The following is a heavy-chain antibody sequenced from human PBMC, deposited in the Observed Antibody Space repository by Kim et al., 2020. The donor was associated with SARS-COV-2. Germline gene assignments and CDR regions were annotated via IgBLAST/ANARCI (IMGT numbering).Heavy chain of an antibody. J-gene: IGHJ6*02. CDR3: KKAARPGYYYYYYNMDV. D-gene: IGHD6-6*01. Sequence: AKGRLTISRDNSKNSLYLQMNSLRTEDTALYYCKKAARPGYYYYYYNMDVWGQGTTVTVSS. V-gene: IGHV3-43*01.